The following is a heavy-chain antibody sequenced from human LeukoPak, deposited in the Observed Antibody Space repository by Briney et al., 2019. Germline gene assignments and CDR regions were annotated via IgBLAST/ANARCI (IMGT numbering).Heavy chain of an antibody. Sequence: SETLSLTCAVSGGSFSGYYWSWIRQPPGKGLEWIGEINHSGSTNYNPSLKRRVTISVDTSKNQFSLKLSSVTAADTAVYCCARGAPYYYGSGSTFDYWGQGTLVTVSS. D-gene: IGHD3-10*01. CDR3: ARGAPYYYGSGSTFDY. CDR1: GGSFSGYY. V-gene: IGHV4-34*01. CDR2: INHSGST. J-gene: IGHJ4*02.